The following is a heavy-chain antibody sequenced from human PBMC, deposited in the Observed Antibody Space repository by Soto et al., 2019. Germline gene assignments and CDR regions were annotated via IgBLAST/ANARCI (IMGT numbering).Heavy chain of an antibody. CDR3: ARGHYYYGMDV. V-gene: IGHV4-30-2*01. Sequence: LSLTCTVSNGSVSSGTYSWSWVRQPPGKGLEWIGYIYYSGTTYYTPSLKSRLTMSMDRANVHFSLNLTSVTAADTAVYFCARGHYYYGMDVWGKGITVTVSS. CDR1: NGSVSSGTYS. CDR2: IYYSGTT. J-gene: IGHJ6*04.